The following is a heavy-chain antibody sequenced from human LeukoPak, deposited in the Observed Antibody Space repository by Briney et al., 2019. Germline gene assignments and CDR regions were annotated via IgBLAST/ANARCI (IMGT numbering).Heavy chain of an antibody. CDR3: ARDWAGMTAPGPFDY. Sequence: GGSLRLSCAASGFTFSSYGMHWVRQAPGKGLEWVAVIWSDSVKGRFTISRDNSKNTLYLQMNSLRAEDTAVYYCARDWAGMTAPGPFDYWGQGTLVTVSS. J-gene: IGHJ4*02. V-gene: IGHV3-33*01. CDR1: GFTFSSYG. D-gene: IGHD6-13*01. CDR2: IW.